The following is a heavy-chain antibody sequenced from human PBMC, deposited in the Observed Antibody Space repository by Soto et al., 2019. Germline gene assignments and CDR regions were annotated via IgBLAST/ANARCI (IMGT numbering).Heavy chain of an antibody. CDR1: GFTFTKGY. J-gene: IGHJ4*02. CDR3: ATEGGYPGSNFNGAY. CDR2: IKGSHAGGTT. Sequence: EVQLVESGGGLVEPGGSIRLSCVASGFTFTKGYMTWVRQAPGKGLEWVGRIKGSHAGGTTDYATSVKGRFTISRDASKNTLYLQMNSRKTEDTSVYYCATEGGYPGSNFNGAYWGQGTLVTVSS. V-gene: IGHV3-15*01. D-gene: IGHD1-26*01.